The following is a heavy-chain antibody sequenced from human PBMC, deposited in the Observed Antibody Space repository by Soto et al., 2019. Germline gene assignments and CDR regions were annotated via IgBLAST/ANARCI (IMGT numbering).Heavy chain of an antibody. CDR2: IYYSGST. CDR1: GGSISSGGYY. D-gene: IGHD3-22*01. J-gene: IGHJ5*02. Sequence: SETLSLTCTVSGGSISSGGYYWSWIRQHPGKGLEWIGYIYYSGSTYYNPSLKSRVTISVDTSKNQFSLKLSSVTAADTAVYYCGREDGGYYYDSGVYYYWFAPGGREPR. CDR3: GREDGGYYYDSGVYYYWFAP. V-gene: IGHV4-31*03.